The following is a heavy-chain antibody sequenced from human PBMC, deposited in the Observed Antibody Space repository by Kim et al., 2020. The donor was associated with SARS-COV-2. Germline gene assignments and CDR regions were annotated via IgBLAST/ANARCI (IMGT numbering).Heavy chain of an antibody. J-gene: IGHJ3*02. D-gene: IGHD2-2*01. CDR3: AGDIVVVPAAKGAFDI. CDR1: GYTFTSYA. V-gene: IGHV7-4-1*02. Sequence: ASVKVSCKASGYTFTSYAMNWVRQAPGQGLEWMGWINTNTGNPTYAQGFTGRFVFSLDTPVSTAYLQISSLKAEDTAVYYCAGDIVVVPAAKGAFDIWGQGTMVTVSS. CDR2: INTNTGNP.